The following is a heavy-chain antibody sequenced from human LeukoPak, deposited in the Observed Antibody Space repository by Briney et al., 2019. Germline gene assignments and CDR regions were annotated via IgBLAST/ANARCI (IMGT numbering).Heavy chain of an antibody. Sequence: PGGSLRLSCAASGFTFNSYWMSWVRQAPGKGLEWVANIKQDGSEQYYVDSVKGRLTISRDNAKNSLYLQMNSLGVEDTAVYYCARLGEKADFDYWGQGSLVTVSS. CDR1: GFTFNSYW. J-gene: IGHJ4*02. V-gene: IGHV3-7*01. D-gene: IGHD3-16*01. CDR2: IKQDGSEQ. CDR3: ARLGEKADFDY.